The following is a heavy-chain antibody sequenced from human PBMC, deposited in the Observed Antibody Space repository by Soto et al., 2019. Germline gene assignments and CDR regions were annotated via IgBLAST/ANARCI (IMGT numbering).Heavy chain of an antibody. CDR3: TRVRYCSGGSCYPRFDP. CDR2: IYYSGST. V-gene: IGHV4-31*03. Sequence: QVQLQESGPGLVRPPQTLSLTCTVSGGSISSGGYYWSWIRQHPGKGLGWIGYIYYSGSTYYNPSLKSRVTISVDTSKNQFSLKLSSVTPADTAVYYCTRVRYCSGGSCYPRFDPWGQGTLVTVSS. CDR1: GGSISSGGYY. D-gene: IGHD2-15*01. J-gene: IGHJ5*02.